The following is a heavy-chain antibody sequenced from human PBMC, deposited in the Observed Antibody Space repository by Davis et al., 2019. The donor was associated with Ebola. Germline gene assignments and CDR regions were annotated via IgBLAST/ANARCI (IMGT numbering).Heavy chain of an antibody. CDR2: ISPDGSDK. V-gene: IGHV3-30*03. D-gene: IGHD5-18*01. J-gene: IGHJ2*01. CDR1: GISFSNYG. Sequence: GESLKISCAASGISFSNYGMFWVRQAPGKVMEWVAVISPDGSDKNYADSGKGRFTISRDNSKNTLYLQMNSLRAEDTAVYYCARRYSYGSFSYWYFDLWGRGTLVTVSS. CDR3: ARRYSYGSFSYWYFDL.